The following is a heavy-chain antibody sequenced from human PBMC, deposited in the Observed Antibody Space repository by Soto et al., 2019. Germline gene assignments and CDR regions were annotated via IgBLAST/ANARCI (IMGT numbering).Heavy chain of an antibody. Sequence: GGSLRLSCAASGFTFSSYGMHWVRQAPGKGLEWVAVIWYDGSNKYYADSVKGRFTISRDNSKNTLYLQMNSLRAEDTAVYYCAKSYGDYSLYYYYGMDVWGQGTTVTVSS. CDR2: IWYDGSNK. CDR3: AKSYGDYSLYYYYGMDV. CDR1: GFTFSSYG. V-gene: IGHV3-30*02. D-gene: IGHD4-17*01. J-gene: IGHJ6*02.